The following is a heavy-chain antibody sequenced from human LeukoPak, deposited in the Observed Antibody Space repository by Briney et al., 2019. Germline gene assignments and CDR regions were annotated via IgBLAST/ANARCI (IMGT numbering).Heavy chain of an antibody. CDR1: GFTFSSYG. CDR3: AKDSTVTTAGFDY. Sequence: PGGSLRLSCAASGFTFSSYGMHWVSQAPGKGMEWVAVIWSDGSNKYYADSVKGRFTISRDNSKNTLYLQMNSLRAEDTAVYHCAKDSTVTTAGFDYWGQGTLVTVSS. CDR2: IWSDGSNK. D-gene: IGHD4-17*01. J-gene: IGHJ4*02. V-gene: IGHV3-33*06.